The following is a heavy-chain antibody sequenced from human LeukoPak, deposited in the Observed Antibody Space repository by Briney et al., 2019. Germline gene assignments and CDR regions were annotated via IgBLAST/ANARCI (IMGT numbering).Heavy chain of an antibody. J-gene: IGHJ4*02. D-gene: IGHD2-2*01. CDR1: GFTFSSYG. CDR2: ISYDGSNK. CDR3: AKETLYCSSTSCYSYFDY. V-gene: IGHV3-30*18. Sequence: GGSLRLSCAASGFTFSSYGMHWIRQAPGKGLEWVAVISYDGSNKYYADSVKGRFTISRDNSKNTLYLQMNSLRAEDTAVYYCAKETLYCSSTSCYSYFDYWGQGTLVTVSS.